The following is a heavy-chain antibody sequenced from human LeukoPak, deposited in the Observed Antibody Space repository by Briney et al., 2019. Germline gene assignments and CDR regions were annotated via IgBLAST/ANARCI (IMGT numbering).Heavy chain of an antibody. J-gene: IGHJ2*01. CDR1: GYTFTGYY. CDR2: INPNSGGA. D-gene: IGHD4-17*01. V-gene: IGHV1-2*02. CDR3: ARPDYGDTSLGYFDL. Sequence: APVKVSCKASGYTFTGYYMHWVRQAPGQGLEWMGWINPNSGGANYAQKFQGRVTMTRDTSISTAYMELSRLRSDDTAVYYCARPDYGDTSLGYFDLWGRGTLVTVSS.